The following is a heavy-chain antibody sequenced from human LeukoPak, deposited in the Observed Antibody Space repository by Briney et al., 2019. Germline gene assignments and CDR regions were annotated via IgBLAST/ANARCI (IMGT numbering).Heavy chain of an antibody. CDR2: INPSGDST. J-gene: IGHJ4*02. CDR3: ASVLYCGADCYSGRYFFDY. CDR1: VSTFTSYD. Sequence: GSVSVSCTASVSTFTSYDMHWVRPPPGQGFEWMGIINPSGDSTSYAQKFQGILTMTSDRPTSTVYMELSSLRSEDTAVYYCASVLYCGADCYSGRYFFDYWGQGTLVADPS. V-gene: IGHV1-46*01. D-gene: IGHD2-21*02.